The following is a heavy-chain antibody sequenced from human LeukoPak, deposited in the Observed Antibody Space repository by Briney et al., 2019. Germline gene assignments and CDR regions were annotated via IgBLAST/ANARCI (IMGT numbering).Heavy chain of an antibody. V-gene: IGHV5-51*01. Sequence: GESLKISCKGSGYSFASYWIGWVRQMPGKGLEWMGIIYPGDSDTRYSPSFQGQVTISADKSISTAYLQWSSLKASDTAMYYCARAHRSSWGTLQNPHFDYWGQGTLVTVSS. J-gene: IGHJ4*02. D-gene: IGHD6-13*01. CDR3: ARAHRSSWGTLQNPHFDY. CDR1: GYSFASYW. CDR2: IYPGDSDT.